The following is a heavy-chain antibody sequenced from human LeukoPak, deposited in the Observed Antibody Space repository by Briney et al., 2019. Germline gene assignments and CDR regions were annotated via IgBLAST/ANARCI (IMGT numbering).Heavy chain of an antibody. Sequence: GGSLRLSCAASGFTFSNAWMSWVRQAPGKGLEWVGRIISNTYGGTTNYAAPVKGRFTISRDDSKSMLYLQMNSLKIEDTAVYYCTTIRDLDYWGQGTLVTVSS. CDR3: TTIRDLDY. CDR2: IISNTYGGTT. V-gene: IGHV3-15*01. D-gene: IGHD5-24*01. CDR1: GFTFSNAW. J-gene: IGHJ4*02.